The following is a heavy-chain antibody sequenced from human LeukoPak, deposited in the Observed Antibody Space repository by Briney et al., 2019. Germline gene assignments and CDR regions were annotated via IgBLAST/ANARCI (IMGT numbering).Heavy chain of an antibody. J-gene: IGHJ5*02. CDR3: ARSSSNHLYNWFDP. CDR2: TYYRSKWYN. Sequence: SQTLTLTCAFSGDSVSNNSAAWNWIRQSPSRGLEWLGRTYYRSKWYNEYPVSVRSRITINPDTSKNQFSLQLNSVTPEDTAVYYCARSSSNHLYNWFDPWGQGTLVTVSS. CDR1: GDSVSNNSAA. V-gene: IGHV6-1*01. D-gene: IGHD6-19*01.